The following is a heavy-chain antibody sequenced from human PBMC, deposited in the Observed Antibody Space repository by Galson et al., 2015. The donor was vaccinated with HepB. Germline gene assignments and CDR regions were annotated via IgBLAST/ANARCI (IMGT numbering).Heavy chain of an antibody. V-gene: IGHV1-8*01. D-gene: IGHD4-17*01. CDR2: MNPNSGNT. CDR3: ARVGVGDYALDY. J-gene: IGHJ4*02. Sequence: SVKVSCKASGYTFTSYDINWVRQATGQGLEWMGWMNPNSGNTGYAQKFQGRVTMTRNTSISTAYMELSSLRSEDTAVYYCARVGVGDYALDYWGQGTLVTVSS. CDR1: GYTFTSYD.